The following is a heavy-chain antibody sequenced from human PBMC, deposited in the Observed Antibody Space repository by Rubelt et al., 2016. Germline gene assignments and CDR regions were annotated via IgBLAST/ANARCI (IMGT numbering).Heavy chain of an antibody. CDR1: GFTFSSYS. CDR3: ARGYCSGAACYGGD. J-gene: IGHJ4*02. D-gene: IGHD2-15*01. CDR2: IKGDGTST. V-gene: IGHV3-74*02. Sequence: EVQLVESGGGLVQPGGSLRLSCAASGFTFSSYSMNWVRQAPGEGLLWVSHIKGDGTSTSYADSVKGRFTISGDNAKNTLDLQMNSLRAEDTAVYYCARGYCSGAACYGGDWGQGTLVTVSS.